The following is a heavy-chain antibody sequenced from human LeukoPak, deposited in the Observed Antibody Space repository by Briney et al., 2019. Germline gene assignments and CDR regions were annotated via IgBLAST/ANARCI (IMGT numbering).Heavy chain of an antibody. D-gene: IGHD3-10*01. V-gene: IGHV4-34*01. CDR3: ARGNRRLGYYGSGSRLPYDS. Sequence: SETLSLTCDVYGGSFSGYYWTWIRQPPGKGLEWLGEFTHLETTNYNPSLKSRVTVSVDTSRNQFSLTLTSVTATDTAVYFCARGNRRLGYYGSGSRLPYDSWGQGTLVTVSS. J-gene: IGHJ5*02. CDR2: FTHLETT. CDR1: GGSFSGYY.